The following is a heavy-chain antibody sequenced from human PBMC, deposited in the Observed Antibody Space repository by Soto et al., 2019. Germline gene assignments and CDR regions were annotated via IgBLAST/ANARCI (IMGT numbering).Heavy chain of an antibody. CDR2: IYYSGST. J-gene: IGHJ6*02. CDR1: GGSICSYY. Sequence: PSETLSLTCTVSGGSICSYYWNWIRQPPGKGLEWIGYIYYSGSTNYNPSLKSRVTISVDTSKNQFSLKLSSVTAADTAVYYCARDGGFYYGMDVWGQGTTVTVSS. D-gene: IGHD3-3*01. CDR3: ARDGGFYYGMDV. V-gene: IGHV4-59*01.